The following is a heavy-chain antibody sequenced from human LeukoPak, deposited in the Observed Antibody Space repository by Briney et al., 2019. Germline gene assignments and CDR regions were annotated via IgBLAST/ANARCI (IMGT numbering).Heavy chain of an antibody. V-gene: IGHV3-20*04. D-gene: IGHD5/OR15-5a*01. J-gene: IGHJ4*02. Sequence: GGSLRLSCAASGFSFGTYGMSWVRQVPGKGLEWVSGINWNGASTVYTDSVKGRFTISRDNAKNSLYLQMNSLRAEDTAVYYCARDVYLAYWGQGTLVTVSS. CDR3: ARDVYLAY. CDR1: GFSFGTYG. CDR2: INWNGAST.